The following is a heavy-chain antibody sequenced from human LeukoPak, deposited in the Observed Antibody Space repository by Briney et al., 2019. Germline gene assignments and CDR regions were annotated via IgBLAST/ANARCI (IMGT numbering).Heavy chain of an antibody. CDR3: AREAPTDAFEI. CDR1: GFIFSSYW. V-gene: IGHV3-7*01. J-gene: IGHJ3*02. CDR2: IKQDGSEK. Sequence: GGSLRLSCAASGFIFSSYWMSWVRQAPGKGLECVASIKQDGSEKYYVDSVKGRFTISRDNAKNSLYLQMNMLRTEDRAVFYCAREAPTDAFEISGEGTMVTVSS.